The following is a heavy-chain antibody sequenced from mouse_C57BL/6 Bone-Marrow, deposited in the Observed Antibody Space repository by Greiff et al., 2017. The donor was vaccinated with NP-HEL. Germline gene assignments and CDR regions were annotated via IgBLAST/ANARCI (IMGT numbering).Heavy chain of an antibody. J-gene: IGHJ3*01. CDR1: GFTFSDAW. D-gene: IGHD1-1*01. CDR3: TVITTVVATPFAY. V-gene: IGHV6-6*01. Sequence: DVMLVESGGGLVQPGGSMKLSCAASGFTFSDAWMDWVRQSPEKGLEWVAEIRNKANNHATYYAESVKGRFTISRDDSKSSVYLQMNSLRAEDTGIYYCTVITTVVATPFAYWGQGTLVTVSA. CDR2: IRNKANNHAT.